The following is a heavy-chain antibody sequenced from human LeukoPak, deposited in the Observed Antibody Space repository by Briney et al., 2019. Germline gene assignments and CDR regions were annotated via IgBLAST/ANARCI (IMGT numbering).Heavy chain of an antibody. CDR2: IYTSGST. Sequence: SETLSLTCTVSGGSLSSYYWSWIRQPAGKGLEWIGRIYTSGSTNYNPSLKSRVTMSVDTSKNQFSLKLSSVTAADTAVYYCARGWQQLVPGWFDPWGQGTLVTVSS. V-gene: IGHV4-4*07. J-gene: IGHJ5*02. D-gene: IGHD6-13*01. CDR3: ARGWQQLVPGWFDP. CDR1: GGSLSSYY.